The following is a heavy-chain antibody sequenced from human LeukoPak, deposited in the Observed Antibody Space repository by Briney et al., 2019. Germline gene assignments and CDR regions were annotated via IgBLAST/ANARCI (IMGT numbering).Heavy chain of an antibody. CDR1: GFTFSSYA. V-gene: IGHV3-23*01. J-gene: IGHJ4*02. CDR3: TSPGSSYYYGSGSYYPFDY. CDR2: ISGSGGST. Sequence: GGSLRLSCAASGFTFSSYAMSWVRQAPGKGLEWVSAISGSGGSTYYADPVKGRFTISRDNSKNTLYLQMNSLRAEDTAVYYCTSPGSSYYYGSGSYYPFDYWGQGTLVTVSS. D-gene: IGHD3-10*01.